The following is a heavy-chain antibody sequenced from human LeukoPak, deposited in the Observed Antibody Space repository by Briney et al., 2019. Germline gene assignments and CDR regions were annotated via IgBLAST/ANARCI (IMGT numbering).Heavy chain of an antibody. J-gene: IGHJ4*02. V-gene: IGHV3-21*04. CDR2: ISSSSSYI. CDR3: ATYSGVHHKTFDD. D-gene: IGHD1-26*01. CDR1: GFTFSSYS. Sequence: GGSLRLSCAASGFTFSSYSMNWVRQAPGKGLEWVSSISSSSSYIYYADSVKGRFTISRDNAKNSLYLQMNSLRAEDTALYYCATYSGVHHKTFDDWGRGTLVTVSS.